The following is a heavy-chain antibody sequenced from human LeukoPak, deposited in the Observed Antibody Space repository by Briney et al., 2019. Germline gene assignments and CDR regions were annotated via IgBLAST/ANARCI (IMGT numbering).Heavy chain of an antibody. V-gene: IGHV3-23*01. CDR2: ISGSGGST. CDR1: GFTFNSYT. Sequence: GGSLRLSCAASGFTFNSYTMSWVRQAPGKGLEWVSAISGSGGSTYYADSVKGRFTISRDNSKNTLYLQMNSLRAEDTAVYYCATLARIAAAGTPWGQGTLVTVSS. J-gene: IGHJ5*02. D-gene: IGHD6-13*01. CDR3: ATLARIAAAGTP.